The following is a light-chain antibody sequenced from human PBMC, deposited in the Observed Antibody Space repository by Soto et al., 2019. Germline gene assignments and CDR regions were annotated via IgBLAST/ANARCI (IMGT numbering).Light chain of an antibody. J-gene: IGLJ1*01. Sequence: QSALTQPPSASGSPGQSVTISCTGTSSDVGGYNYVSWYHQHPGKAPKLMIYEVSKRPSGVPDRFSGSKSGNTASLTVSGLQAEDEADYYCSSYAGSNNAYVFGTGTKLTVL. CDR3: SSYAGSNNAYV. CDR1: SSDVGGYNY. V-gene: IGLV2-8*01. CDR2: EVS.